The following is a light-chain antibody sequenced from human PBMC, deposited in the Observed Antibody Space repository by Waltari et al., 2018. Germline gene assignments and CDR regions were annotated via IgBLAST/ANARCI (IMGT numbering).Light chain of an antibody. J-gene: IGKJ1*01. CDR3: QQYYSYPPT. V-gene: IGKV1-8*01. Sequence: AIRITQSPSSLSASTGDRVTITCRASQGISSYLAWYQQKPGKAPKLLIYAASTLQSGVPSRFSGSGSGTDFTLTISCLQSEDFATCYCQQYYSYPPTFGQGTKVEIK. CDR2: AAS. CDR1: QGISSY.